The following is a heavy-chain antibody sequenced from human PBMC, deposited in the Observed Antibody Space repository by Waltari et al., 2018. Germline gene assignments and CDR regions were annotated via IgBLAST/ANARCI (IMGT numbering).Heavy chain of an antibody. D-gene: IGHD3-3*01. CDR2: IKEDGSEK. Sequence: EVQLVESGGGLVKPGGSMSLSCAAAESTFAYYWVTWVRQAPGKGLEWVANIKEDGSEKYYVDSVKGRFTISRDNAKNSLYLQMSSLRVEDTAVYYCATQSWSNFEYWGQGTLVTVSS. V-gene: IGHV3-7*01. CDR3: ATQSWSNFEY. CDR1: ESTFAYYW. J-gene: IGHJ4*02.